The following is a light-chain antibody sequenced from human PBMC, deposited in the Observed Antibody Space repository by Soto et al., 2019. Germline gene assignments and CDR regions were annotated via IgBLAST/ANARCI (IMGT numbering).Light chain of an antibody. V-gene: IGKV1-5*01. CDR1: QSISSW. CDR2: DAS. CDR3: QQYNSYSLT. Sequence: DIQMTQSPATLSASVGDRVTLTCRASQSISSWLAWYQQKPGKAPKLLIYDASSLESGVPSRFSGSGSGTEFTLTISSLQPDDFATYYCQQYNSYSLTFGRGTKVDIK. J-gene: IGKJ1*01.